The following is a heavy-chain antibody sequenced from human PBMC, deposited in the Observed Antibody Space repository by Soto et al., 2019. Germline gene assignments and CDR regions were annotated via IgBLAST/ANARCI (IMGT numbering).Heavy chain of an antibody. Sequence: SETLSLTCTVSGGSISSYYWSWIRQPPGKGLEWIGYIYYSGSTNYNPSLKSRVTISVDTSKNQLSLKLSSVTAADTAVYYCARGGYCSGGSCPPDYWGQGTLVTVSS. CDR1: GGSISSYY. V-gene: IGHV4-59*08. CDR2: IYYSGST. J-gene: IGHJ4*02. D-gene: IGHD2-15*01. CDR3: ARGGYCSGGSCPPDY.